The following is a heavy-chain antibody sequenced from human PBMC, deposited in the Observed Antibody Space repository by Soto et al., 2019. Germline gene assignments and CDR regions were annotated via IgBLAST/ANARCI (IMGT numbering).Heavy chain of an antibody. D-gene: IGHD3-10*01. V-gene: IGHV4-59*08. CDR2: IQYNGYS. Sequence: QVQLQESGPGLMKPSETLSLTYTVSGGSITNYYCSWFRQPPGKGLEWIGYIQYNGYSAYNLSLKRRVTMSMDTSKTQFSLMLESVTATDTAAYYCARHGFGSLHGLVDVWGQGTTVIVSS. CDR1: GGSITNYY. J-gene: IGHJ6*02. CDR3: ARHGFGSLHGLVDV.